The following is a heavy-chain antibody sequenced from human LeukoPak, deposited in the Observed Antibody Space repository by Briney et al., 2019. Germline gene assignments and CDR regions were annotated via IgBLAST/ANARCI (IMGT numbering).Heavy chain of an antibody. CDR1: GYTFTGYY. V-gene: IGHV1-2*06. CDR3: ASISGWREGHAFDI. CDR2: INPNSGGT. D-gene: IGHD6-19*01. J-gene: IGHJ3*02. Sequence: ASVKVSCKASGYTFTGYYMHWVRQAPGQGLEWMGRINPNSGGTNYAQKFQGRVTMTRDTSISTAYMELSRLRSDDTAVYYCASISGWREGHAFDIWGQGTVVTVSS.